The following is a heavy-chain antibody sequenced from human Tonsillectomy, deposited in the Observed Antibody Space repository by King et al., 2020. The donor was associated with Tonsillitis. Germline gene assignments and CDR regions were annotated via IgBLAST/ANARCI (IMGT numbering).Heavy chain of an antibody. CDR3: AKHVQDSWSVYDY. Sequence: VQLVESGGGLVQPGGSLRLSCAASGFTFSSYAMSWVRQAPGKGLEWVSAISGRGGSTYYADSVKGLFTISRDNSKNTLYLQMNSLRAGDTAVYYWAKHVQDSWSVYDYWGQGTLVSVSS. CDR1: GFTFSSYA. D-gene: IGHD6-13*01. J-gene: IGHJ4*02. V-gene: IGHV3-23*04. CDR2: ISGRGGST.